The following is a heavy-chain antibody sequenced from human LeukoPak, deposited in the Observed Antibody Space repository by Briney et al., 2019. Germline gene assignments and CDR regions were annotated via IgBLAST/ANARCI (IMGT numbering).Heavy chain of an antibody. Sequence: ASVKVSCKASGYTFTGYYMHWVRQAPGQGLEWMGRINPNSGGTNYAQKFQGRVTMTRDTSISSAYMELSRLRSDDTAVYYCARDRRGALRYFDWLSIYGMDVWGQGTTVTVSS. CDR1: GYTFTGYY. D-gene: IGHD3-9*01. CDR2: INPNSGGT. CDR3: ARDRRGALRYFDWLSIYGMDV. J-gene: IGHJ6*02. V-gene: IGHV1-2*06.